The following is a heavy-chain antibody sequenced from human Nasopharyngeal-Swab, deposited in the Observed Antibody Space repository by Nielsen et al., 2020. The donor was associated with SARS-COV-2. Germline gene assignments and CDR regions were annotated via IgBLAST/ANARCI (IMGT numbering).Heavy chain of an antibody. D-gene: IGHD2-15*01. CDR3: ARGGGVPGGSLGRYAQPDAFDI. Sequence: WIRQPPGKGLEWIGEINHSGSTNYNPSLKSRVTISVDTSKNQFSLKLSSVTAADTAVYYRARGGGVPGGSLGRYAQPDAFDIWGQGTMVTVSS. V-gene: IGHV4-34*01. J-gene: IGHJ3*02. CDR2: INHSGST.